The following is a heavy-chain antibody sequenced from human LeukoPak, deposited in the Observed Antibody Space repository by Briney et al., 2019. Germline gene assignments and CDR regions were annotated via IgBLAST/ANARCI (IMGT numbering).Heavy chain of an antibody. Sequence: GGSLRLSCAASGFTFSSYAMSWVRQAPGKGLEWVSYISSSGSTIYYADSVKGRFTISRDNAKNSLYLQMNSLRAEDTAVYYCARDYSSVAFDIWGQGTMVTVSS. CDR1: GFTFSSYA. J-gene: IGHJ3*02. D-gene: IGHD5-18*01. CDR2: ISSSGSTI. V-gene: IGHV3-48*03. CDR3: ARDYSSVAFDI.